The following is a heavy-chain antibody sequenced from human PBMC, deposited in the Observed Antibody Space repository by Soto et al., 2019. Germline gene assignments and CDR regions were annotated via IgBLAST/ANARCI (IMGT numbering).Heavy chain of an antibody. V-gene: IGHV1-3*01. Sequence: QVQLVQSGAEVKKPGASVKVSCKASGYTFTSYAMHWVRQAPGQRLEWMGWINAGNGNTKYSQKFQGRVTITRDTSASTAYMELSSLRSEDTAVYYCAREIVVVVAARKYYYMDVWGKGTTVTVSS. J-gene: IGHJ6*03. CDR3: AREIVVVVAARKYYYMDV. CDR1: GYTFTSYA. CDR2: INAGNGNT. D-gene: IGHD2-15*01.